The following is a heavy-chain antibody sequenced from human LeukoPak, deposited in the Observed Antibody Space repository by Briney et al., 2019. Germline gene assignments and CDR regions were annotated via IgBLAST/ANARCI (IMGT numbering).Heavy chain of an antibody. D-gene: IGHD3-22*01. V-gene: IGHV3-48*03. CDR3: AKEKSYSSGYYPLDY. J-gene: IGHJ4*02. CDR2: ISSSGSTI. CDR1: GFTFSSYE. Sequence: GGSLRLSCAASGFTFSSYEMNWVRQAPGKGLEWVSYISSSGSTIYYADSVKGRFTISRDNSKNTLYLQMNSLRAEDTAVYYCAKEKSYSSGYYPLDYWGQGTLVTVSS.